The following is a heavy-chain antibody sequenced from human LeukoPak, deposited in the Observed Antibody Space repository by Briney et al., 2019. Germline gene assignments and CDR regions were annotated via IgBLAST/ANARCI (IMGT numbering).Heavy chain of an antibody. CDR3: STGSGHAFDI. V-gene: IGHV3-74*01. D-gene: IGHD3-10*01. CDR1: GFTFSSYW. Sequence: GGSLRLSCAASGFTFSSYWMHWVRQVPGKGLVWVSRINSDGSSTSYADSVKGRFTISRDNAKNTLYVQMNSLRAEDTAVHYCSTGSGHAFDIWGRGTMVTVSS. J-gene: IGHJ3*02. CDR2: INSDGSST.